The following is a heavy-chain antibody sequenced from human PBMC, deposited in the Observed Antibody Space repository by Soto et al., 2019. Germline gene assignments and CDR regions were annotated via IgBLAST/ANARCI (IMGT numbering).Heavy chain of an antibody. Sequence: QVELQESGPGLVKPSETLSLTCTVSGSSISSYYWSWMRQPPGKGLEWIGDIYYSGSTNYNPSLKSRVTISVDTSENQFSLKLSSVTAADPAVYYCVRSNYFDYWGQGTLVIVSS. CDR2: IYYSGST. V-gene: IGHV4-59*01. J-gene: IGHJ4*02. CDR3: VRSNYFDY. CDR1: GSSISSYY.